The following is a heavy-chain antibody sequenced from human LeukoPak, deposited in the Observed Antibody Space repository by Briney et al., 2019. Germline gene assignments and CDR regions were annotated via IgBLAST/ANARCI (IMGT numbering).Heavy chain of an antibody. CDR1: GGSISSYY. Sequence: SETLSLTCTVSGGSISSYYWSWLRQPPGKGLEWIGYIYYSGSTNYNLSLKSRVTISVDTSKNQFSLKLNSLTAADTAMYYCARVGGTNYYYYGMDVWGQGTTVTVSS. J-gene: IGHJ6*02. CDR2: IYYSGST. CDR3: ARVGGTNYYYYGMDV. V-gene: IGHV4-59*01.